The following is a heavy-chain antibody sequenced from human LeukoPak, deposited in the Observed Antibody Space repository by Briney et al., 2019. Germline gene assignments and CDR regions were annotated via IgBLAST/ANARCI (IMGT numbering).Heavy chain of an antibody. CDR3: ARDRDDIAAGYFDY. Sequence: SVKVSCKASGGTFSSYAISWVRQAPGQRLEGVGGIIPIFGTANYAQKFQGRVTITADESTSTAYMELSSLRSEDTAVYYCARDRDDIAAGYFDYWGQGTLVTVSS. CDR2: IIPIFGTA. J-gene: IGHJ4*02. D-gene: IGHD6-13*01. CDR1: GGTFSSYA. V-gene: IGHV1-69*13.